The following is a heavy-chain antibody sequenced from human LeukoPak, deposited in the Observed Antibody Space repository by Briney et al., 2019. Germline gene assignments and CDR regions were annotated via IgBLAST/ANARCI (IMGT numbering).Heavy chain of an antibody. V-gene: IGHV4-34*01. CDR3: ARRLLGYCSGGSCYSGYFQH. Sequence: PSETLSLTCAVYGGSFSGYYWSWIRQPPGKGLEWIGEINHSGSTNSNPSLKSRVTISVDTSKNQFSLKLSSVTAADTAVYYCARRLLGYCSGGSCYSGYFQHWGQGTLVTVSS. J-gene: IGHJ1*01. CDR2: INHSGST. D-gene: IGHD2-15*01. CDR1: GGSFSGYY.